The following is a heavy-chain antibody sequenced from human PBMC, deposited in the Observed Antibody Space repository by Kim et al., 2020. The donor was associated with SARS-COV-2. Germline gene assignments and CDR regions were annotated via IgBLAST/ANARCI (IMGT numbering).Heavy chain of an antibody. Sequence: GGSLRLSCAASGYTVTYSYMGWVRQAPGKGLEWVPFIYSGGNTIYADSVKGRLIISRDHSKNTLYLQMNSLRAEDTAVYYCATVVFYYDAGYFKNWGQGTLVIVSS. D-gene: IGHD3-22*01. CDR3: ATVVFYYDAGYFKN. V-gene: IGHV3-66*01. CDR1: GYTVTYSY. J-gene: IGHJ1*01. CDR2: IYSGGNT.